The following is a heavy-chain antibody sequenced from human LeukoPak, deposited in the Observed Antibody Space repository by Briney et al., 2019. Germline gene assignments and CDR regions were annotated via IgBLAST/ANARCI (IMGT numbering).Heavy chain of an antibody. CDR2: ISYDGSNK. V-gene: IGHV3-30*04. CDR1: AFTFSSYA. D-gene: IGHD5-12*01. J-gene: IGHJ6*03. Sequence: GGSLRLSCAASAFTFSSYAMHWVRQAPGKGLEWVAVISYDGSNKYYADSVKGRFTISRDNSKNTLYLQMNSLRAEDTAVYYCARGGYSGYDYSPLYYYYMDVWGKGTTVTVSS. CDR3: ARGGYSGYDYSPLYYYYMDV.